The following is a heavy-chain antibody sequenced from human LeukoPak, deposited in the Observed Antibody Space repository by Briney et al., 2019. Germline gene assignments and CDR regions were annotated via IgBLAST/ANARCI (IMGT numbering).Heavy chain of an antibody. V-gene: IGHV4-59*01. CDR1: GGSPSSSN. D-gene: IGHD2-21*01. CDR3: VAGARKFLHLVY. Sequence: PSETLSLTCSLSGGSPSSSNWSWRRESPGEGLEWIGYMSYSGNSNYKSSINSSIESRATISVDSTKKELFLKMDSMTAADTAVYYCVAGARKFLHLVYWGQGTLVTVAS. J-gene: IGHJ4*02. CDR2: MSYSGNS.